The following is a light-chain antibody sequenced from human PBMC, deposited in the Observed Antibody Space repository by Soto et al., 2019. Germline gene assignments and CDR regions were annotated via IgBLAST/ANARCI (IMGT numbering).Light chain of an antibody. Sequence: DIQMTQSPSSLSASVGDRVTITCRASQSISSYLNWYQQKPGKAPKLLIYAASSLQSGVPSRFSGSGSGTVFPPPIRILHPDFFEIYSCKQIYRPPSPFGPGT. J-gene: IGKJ3*01. CDR2: AAS. CDR1: QSISSY. CDR3: KQIYRPPSP. V-gene: IGKV1-39*01.